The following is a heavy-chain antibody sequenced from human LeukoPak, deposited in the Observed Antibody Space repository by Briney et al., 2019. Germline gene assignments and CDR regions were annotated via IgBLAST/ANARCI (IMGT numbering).Heavy chain of an antibody. CDR2: IYSGGST. V-gene: IGHV3-66*01. Sequence: GGSLRLSCAASGFTVSSHYMSWVRQAPGKGLECVSLIYSGGSTYYADSVRGRFTISRDNSKNTLDLQMNSLRAEDTAVYYCAREGGSSGYYHDYFDYWGQGTLVTVSP. CDR1: GFTVSSHY. CDR3: AREGGSSGYYHDYFDY. J-gene: IGHJ4*02. D-gene: IGHD3-22*01.